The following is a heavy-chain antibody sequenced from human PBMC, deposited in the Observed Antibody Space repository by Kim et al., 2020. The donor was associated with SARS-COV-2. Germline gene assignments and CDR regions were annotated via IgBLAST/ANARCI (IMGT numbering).Heavy chain of an antibody. CDR2: SSSTT. V-gene: IGHV3-48*01. CDR3: AILGGSDY. D-gene: IGHD3-16*01. J-gene: IGHJ4*02. Sequence: SSSTTYYADSMKGRVTISKDNAKNSLYLQMNSLRAEDTAVYYCAILGGSDYWGQGTLVTVSS.